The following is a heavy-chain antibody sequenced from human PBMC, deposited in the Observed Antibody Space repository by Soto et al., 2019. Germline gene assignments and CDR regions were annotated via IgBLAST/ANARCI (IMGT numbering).Heavy chain of an antibody. CDR2: IRRKANSYTT. V-gene: IGHV3-72*01. Sequence: EVQLVESGGGLVQPGGSLRLSRAASGLIFSDYHMDWVRQAPGKGVEWVGRIRRKANSYTTEYAASVKGRFTISRDDSKNSLYLQMNSLKSEDTAVYYCAMLGGWSGGSSGMDVWGQGTTVTVSS. J-gene: IGHJ6*02. D-gene: IGHD6-19*01. CDR1: GLIFSDYH. CDR3: AMLGGWSGGSSGMDV.